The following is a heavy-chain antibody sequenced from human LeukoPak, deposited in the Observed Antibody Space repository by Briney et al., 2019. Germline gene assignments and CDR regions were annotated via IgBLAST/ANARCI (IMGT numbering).Heavy chain of an antibody. CDR2: IYYSGST. V-gene: IGHV4-59*12. Sequence: SETLSLTCTVSGGSISSYYWSWIRQPPGKGLEWIGYIYYSGSTNYNPSLKSRVTISVDTSKNQFSLKLSSVTAADTAVYYCARGRGFWSGYYTQYYYYYYMDVWGKGTTVTVSS. D-gene: IGHD3-3*01. J-gene: IGHJ6*03. CDR1: GGSISSYY. CDR3: ARGRGFWSGYYTQYYYYYYMDV.